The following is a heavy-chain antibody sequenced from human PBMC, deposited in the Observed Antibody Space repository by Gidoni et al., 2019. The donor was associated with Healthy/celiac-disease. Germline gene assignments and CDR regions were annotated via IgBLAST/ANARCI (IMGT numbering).Heavy chain of an antibody. D-gene: IGHD6-6*01. CDR1: GFTFSSYS. J-gene: IGHJ5*02. Sequence: EVQLVESGGGLVKPGGSLRLSCAASGFTFSSYSMNWVRQAPGKGLEWVSSISSSSSYIYYADSVKGRFTISRDNAKNSLYLQMNSLRAEDTAVYYCARDVSSSSGFNWFDPWGQGTLVTVSS. CDR3: ARDVSSSSGFNWFDP. CDR2: ISSSSSYI. V-gene: IGHV3-21*01.